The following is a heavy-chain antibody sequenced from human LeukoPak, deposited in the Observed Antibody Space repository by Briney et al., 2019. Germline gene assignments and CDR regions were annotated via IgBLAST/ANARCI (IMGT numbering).Heavy chain of an antibody. J-gene: IGHJ4*02. D-gene: IGHD3-10*01. CDR2: IKQDGSEK. CDR1: GFTFSSYW. V-gene: IGHV3-7*01. CDR3: ARDPRRFGEFAHFDY. Sequence: GGSLRLSCAASGFTFSSYWMSLVRQAPGKGLEWVANIKQDGSEKYYVDSVKGRFTISRDNAKNSLYLQMNSLRAEDTAVYYCARDPRRFGEFAHFDYWGQGTLVTVSS.